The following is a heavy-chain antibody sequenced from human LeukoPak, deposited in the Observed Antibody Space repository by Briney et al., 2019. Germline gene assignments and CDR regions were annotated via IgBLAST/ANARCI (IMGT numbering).Heavy chain of an antibody. D-gene: IGHD3-3*01. CDR2: IIPIFGTA. J-gene: IGHJ2*01. CDR1: GGTFSSYA. CDR3: ARVGRDTDRYDFWSGYGDWYFDL. Sequence: WASVKVSCKASGGTFSSYAISWVRQAPGQGLEWMGGIIPIFGTANYAQKFQGRVTITTDESTSTAYMELSSLRSEDTAVYYCARVGRDTDRYDFWSGYGDWYFDLWGRGTLVTVSS. V-gene: IGHV1-69*05.